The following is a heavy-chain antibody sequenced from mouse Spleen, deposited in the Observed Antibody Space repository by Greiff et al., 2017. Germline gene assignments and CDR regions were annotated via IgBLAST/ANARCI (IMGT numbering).Heavy chain of an antibody. Sequence: VQRVESGPGLVAPSQSLSITCTVSGFSLTSYGVDWVRQSPGKGLEWLGVIWGGGSTNYNSALKSRLSISKDNSKSQVFLKMNSLQTDDTAMYYCASGITGDAMDYWGQGTSVTVSS. CDR1: GFSLTSYG. CDR3: ASGITGDAMDY. CDR2: IWGGGST. V-gene: IGHV2-6*01. J-gene: IGHJ4*01. D-gene: IGHD2-4*01.